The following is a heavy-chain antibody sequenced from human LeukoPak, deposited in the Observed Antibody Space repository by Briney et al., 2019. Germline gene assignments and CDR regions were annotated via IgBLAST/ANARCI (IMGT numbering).Heavy chain of an antibody. J-gene: IGHJ5*02. Sequence: KPSETLSLTCSVSGGSISNYYWTWIRQPPGKGLECIGYIYYSGGTTYNPSLKSRVTISVDTSKNQFSLKLSAVTAADTAVYYCAKLGEGNWFDPWGQGILVTVSS. CDR2: IYYSGGT. CDR3: AKLGEGNWFDP. D-gene: IGHD3-16*01. CDR1: GGSISNYY. V-gene: IGHV4-59*01.